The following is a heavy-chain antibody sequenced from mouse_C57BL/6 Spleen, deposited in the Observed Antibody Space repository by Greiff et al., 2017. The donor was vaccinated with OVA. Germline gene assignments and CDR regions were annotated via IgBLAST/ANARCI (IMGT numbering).Heavy chain of an antibody. Sequence: EVQLVESGGGLVKPGGSLTLSCAASGFTFSSYAMSWVRQTPEKRLEWVATISDGGSYTYYPDNVKGRFTISRDNAKNNLYLQMSHLKSEDTAMYYCARDYSPYAMDYWGQGTSVTVSS. CDR2: ISDGGSYT. J-gene: IGHJ4*01. V-gene: IGHV5-4*01. CDR3: ARDYSPYAMDY. CDR1: GFTFSSYA. D-gene: IGHD2-1*01.